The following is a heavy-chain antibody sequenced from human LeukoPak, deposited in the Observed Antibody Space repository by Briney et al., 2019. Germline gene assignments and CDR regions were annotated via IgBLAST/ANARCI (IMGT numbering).Heavy chain of an antibody. CDR2: IYPGDSDT. Sequence: RGESLKISCKGSGYIFTNYWIGWVRHMPGKGLGWMGIIYPGDSDTKYSPSFQGQVTISADKSISTAYLQWSSLKASDTAMYYCARPLADSSGYYRSSVDHWSQASLVTVSS. J-gene: IGHJ4*02. CDR1: GYIFTNYW. CDR3: ARPLADSSGYYRSSVDH. D-gene: IGHD3-22*01. V-gene: IGHV5-51*01.